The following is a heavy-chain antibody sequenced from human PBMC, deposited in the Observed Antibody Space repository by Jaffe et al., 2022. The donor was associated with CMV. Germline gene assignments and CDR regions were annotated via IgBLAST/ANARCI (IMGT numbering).Heavy chain of an antibody. CDR3: ARQGYCTNGVCYAYYYYYMDV. CDR2: IYYSGST. CDR1: GGSISSSSYY. V-gene: IGHV4-39*01. D-gene: IGHD2-8*01. J-gene: IGHJ6*03. Sequence: QLQLQESGPGLVKPSETLSLTCTVSGGSISSSSYYWGWIRQPPGKGLEWIGSIYYSGSTYYNPSLKSRVTISVDTSKNQFSLKLSSVTAADTAVYYCARQGYCTNGVCYAYYYYYMDVWGKGTTVTVSS.